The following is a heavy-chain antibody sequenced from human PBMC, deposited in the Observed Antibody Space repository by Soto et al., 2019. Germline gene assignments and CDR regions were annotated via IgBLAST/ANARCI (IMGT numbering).Heavy chain of an antibody. CDR1: GFTFSNYD. CDR3: AKDLARSYSAGFES. CDR2: ISYDGGNK. D-gene: IGHD1-26*01. J-gene: IGHJ4*02. V-gene: IGHV3-30*18. Sequence: QVQLVESGGGVVQPGRSLRLSCAASGFTFSNYDIHWVRQPPGKGLEWVAVISYDGGNKYYAESLMGRLTVSRDNSKNPLYLQMNSLRPEDTAVYFCAKDLARSYSAGFESWGQGTVVTVSS.